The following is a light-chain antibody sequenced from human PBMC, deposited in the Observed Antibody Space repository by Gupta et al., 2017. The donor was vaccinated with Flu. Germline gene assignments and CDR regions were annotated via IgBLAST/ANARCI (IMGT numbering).Light chain of an antibody. CDR3: QSYDTSLSGSV. CDR2: GNN. Sequence: QSLLTPPPSVSGAPGPRVTISCTGRSSNIGAGYDVHWYQQLPGTAPKLLIYGNNNRPSGVPDRFSGSKSGTSASLAITGLQAEDEADYYCQSYDTSLSGSVFGGGTKLTVL. CDR1: SSNIGAGYD. V-gene: IGLV1-40*01. J-gene: IGLJ2*01.